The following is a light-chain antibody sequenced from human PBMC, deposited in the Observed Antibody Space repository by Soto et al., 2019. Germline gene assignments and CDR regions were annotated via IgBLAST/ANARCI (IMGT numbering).Light chain of an antibody. V-gene: IGKV3-20*01. CDR3: QQYGGSPPYT. J-gene: IGKJ2*01. CDR2: GAS. Sequence: EIVLTQSPGTLSLSPGERATLSCRASQSVSSSYLAWYQQKPGQAPRLLIYGASIRATGIPNRFSGSGSGTDFTLTISRLEPEDFAVYYFQQYGGSPPYTFGQETKLEIK. CDR1: QSVSSSY.